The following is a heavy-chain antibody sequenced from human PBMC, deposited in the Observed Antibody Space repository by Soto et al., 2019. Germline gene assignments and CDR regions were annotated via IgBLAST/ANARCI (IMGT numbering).Heavy chain of an antibody. CDR1: GYSFTSYW. Sequence: LKISCKGSGYSFTSYWIGWVRQMPGKGLEWMGIIYPGDSDTRYSPSFQGQVTISADKSISTAYLQWSSLKASDTAMYYCARISFGPDYDILTGYYTENYYYYYGMDVWGQGTTVTVSS. CDR2: IYPGDSDT. CDR3: ARISFGPDYDILTGYYTENYYYYYGMDV. J-gene: IGHJ6*02. V-gene: IGHV5-51*01. D-gene: IGHD3-9*01.